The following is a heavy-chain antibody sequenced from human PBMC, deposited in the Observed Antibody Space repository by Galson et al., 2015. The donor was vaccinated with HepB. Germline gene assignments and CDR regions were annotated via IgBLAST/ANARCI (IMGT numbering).Heavy chain of an antibody. J-gene: IGHJ4*02. CDR3: ARHESESKTYAADN. CDR1: GGSISSSSYY. D-gene: IGHD2-2*01. Sequence: TLSLTCSVSGGSISSSSYYWGWLRQPPGKGLEWIGSFYYTGNTHYNPSLKSRVTISGDTSKNQFSLKFNSVTAADTAVYYCARHESESKTYAADNWGQGTLVTVPS. V-gene: IGHV4-39*01. CDR2: FYYTGNT.